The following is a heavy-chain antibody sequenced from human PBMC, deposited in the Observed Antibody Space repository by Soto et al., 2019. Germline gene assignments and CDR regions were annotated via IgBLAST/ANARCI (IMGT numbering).Heavy chain of an antibody. D-gene: IGHD1-26*01. CDR1: GSSISVYY. CDR3: ARGVGSSPPRY. CDR2: IYDSGSP. J-gene: IGHJ4*02. V-gene: IGHV4-59*01. Sequence: SETLSLTCTISGSSISVYYWSWNRQPPGQALEWIGYIYDSGSPYYNPSLRSRVIISADTSKNQISLKLTSATAADTAVYYCARGVGSSPPRYWGRGTLVTVSS.